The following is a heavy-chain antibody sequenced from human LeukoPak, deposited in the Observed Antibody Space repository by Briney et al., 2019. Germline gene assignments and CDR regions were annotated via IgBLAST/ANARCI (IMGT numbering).Heavy chain of an antibody. CDR2: IYSGGST. J-gene: IGHJ5*02. V-gene: IGHV3-66*01. D-gene: IGHD6-19*01. CDR3: AGDRRSSGWYNWFDP. CDR1: GFTVSNNY. Sequence: PGGSLRLSCAASGFTVSNNYMNWVRQAPGMGLEWVSIIYSGGSTYYADSVKGRFTISRDNSKNTLYLQMNRLRAEDTAVYYCAGDRRSSGWYNWFDPWGQGTLVTVSS.